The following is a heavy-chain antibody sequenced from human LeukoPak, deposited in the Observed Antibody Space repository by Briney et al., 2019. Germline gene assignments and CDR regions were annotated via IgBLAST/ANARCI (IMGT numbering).Heavy chain of an antibody. CDR2: IYHSGST. V-gene: IGHV4-38-2*02. D-gene: IGHD3-22*01. J-gene: IGHJ4*02. Sequence: SETLSLTCTVSGYSISSGYYWGWIRPPPGKGLEWIGSIYHSGSTYYNPSLKSRVTISVDTSKNQFSLKLSSVTAADTAVYYCARDYRTYYDSSGYLDYWGQGTLVAVSS. CDR3: ARDYRTYYDSSGYLDY. CDR1: GYSISSGYY.